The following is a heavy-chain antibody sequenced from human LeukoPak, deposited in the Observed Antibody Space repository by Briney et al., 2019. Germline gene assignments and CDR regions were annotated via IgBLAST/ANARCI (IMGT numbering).Heavy chain of an antibody. J-gene: IGHJ4*02. D-gene: IGHD6-13*01. V-gene: IGHV3-9*01. CDR1: GFTFSSYG. Sequence: GGSLRLSCAASGFTFSSYGMHWVRQAPGKGLEWVSGISWNSGSIGYADSVKGRFTISRDNAKNSLYLQMNSLRAEDTALYYCATAAAAPGYWGQGTLVTVSS. CDR2: ISWNSGSI. CDR3: ATAAAAPGY.